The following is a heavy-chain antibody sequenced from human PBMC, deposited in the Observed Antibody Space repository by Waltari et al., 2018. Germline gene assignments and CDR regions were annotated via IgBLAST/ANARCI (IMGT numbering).Heavy chain of an antibody. Sequence: QVQLVQSGAEVKKPGSSVKVSCKASGGTFSSYAISWVRQAPGQGLEWMGGIIPSFGTANEEQKFQGRVTMTGEESTSTAYMERSSLRSEDTAVDYGARDLAGSSGYTPALHYWGQGTLVTVSS. J-gene: IGHJ4*02. V-gene: IGHV1-69*01. CDR1: GGTFSSYA. CDR2: IIPSFGTA. CDR3: ARDLAGSSGYTPALHY. D-gene: IGHD3-22*01.